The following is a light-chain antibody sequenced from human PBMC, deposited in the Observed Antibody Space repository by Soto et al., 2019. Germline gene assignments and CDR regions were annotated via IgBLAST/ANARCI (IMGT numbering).Light chain of an antibody. V-gene: IGKV3-11*01. J-gene: IGKJ4*01. CDR3: QQRSNWPLT. Sequence: EIVLTQSPAILSLSPGERATLSCRASQSVSSYLAWYQQKPGQAPRLLIYAASNRATGIPARFSGSGSGTDFTLTISSLEPEDFAVYYCQQRSNWPLTFGGGTKVEIK. CDR2: AAS. CDR1: QSVSSY.